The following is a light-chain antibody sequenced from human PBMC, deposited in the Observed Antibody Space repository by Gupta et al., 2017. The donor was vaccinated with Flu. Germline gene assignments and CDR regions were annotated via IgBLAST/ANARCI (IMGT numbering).Light chain of an antibody. CDR2: LGS. J-gene: IGKJ3*01. CDR3: MQALQAIT. CDR1: QSLLHSNGYNY. V-gene: IGKV2-28*01. Sequence: DIVMTQSPLSLPVTPGEPASISCRSSQSLLHSNGYNYLDWYLQKPGQSPQLLISLGSNRASGVPDRFSGSGSGTDFTLKIIRVEAEDVGVYYCMQALQAITFGPGTKVDIK.